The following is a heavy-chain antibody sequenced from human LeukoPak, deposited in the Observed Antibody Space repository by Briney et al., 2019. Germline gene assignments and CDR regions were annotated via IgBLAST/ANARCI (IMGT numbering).Heavy chain of an antibody. Sequence: SETLSLTCTVSGVSISSYYWSWIRQPPGKGLEWIGYIYYNGGTNYNPSLRSRVTISVDTSKNHFSLRLSSVTAADTAMYYCARAGGVDTAMDANFDYWGQGTLVTVSS. CDR2: IYYNGGT. CDR1: GVSISSYY. J-gene: IGHJ4*02. D-gene: IGHD5-18*01. V-gene: IGHV4-59*01. CDR3: ARAGGVDTAMDANFDY.